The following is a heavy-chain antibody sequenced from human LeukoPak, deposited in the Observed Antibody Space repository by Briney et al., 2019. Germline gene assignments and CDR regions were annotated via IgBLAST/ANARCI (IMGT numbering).Heavy chain of an antibody. CDR2: IGSSSSYI. CDR1: GFTFSSYS. D-gene: IGHD1-26*01. Sequence: GGSLRLSCAASGFTFSSYSMNWVRQAPGKGLEWVSSIGSSSSYIYYADSVKGRFTISRDNAKNSLYLQMNSLRAEDTAVYYCARDISGSYYDLDYWGQGTLVTVSS. J-gene: IGHJ4*02. CDR3: ARDISGSYYDLDY. V-gene: IGHV3-21*01.